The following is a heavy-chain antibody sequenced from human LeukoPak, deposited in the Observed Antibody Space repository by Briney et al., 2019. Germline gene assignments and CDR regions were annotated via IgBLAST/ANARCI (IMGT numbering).Heavy chain of an antibody. CDR2: IYYSGST. CDR1: GYSISSGYY. J-gene: IGHJ4*02. D-gene: IGHD5/OR15-5a*01. Sequence: PSETLSLTCTVSGYSISSGYYWGWIRQPPGKGLEWIGSIYYSGSTYYNPSLKSRVTISVDTSKDQFSLKLSSVTAADTAVYYCAREGVSVTNFEYWSQGTLVTVSS. CDR3: AREGVSVTNFEY. V-gene: IGHV4-38-2*02.